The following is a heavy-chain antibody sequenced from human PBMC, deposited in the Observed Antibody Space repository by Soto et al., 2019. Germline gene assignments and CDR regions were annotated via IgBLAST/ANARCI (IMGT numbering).Heavy chain of an antibody. Sequence: GGSLRLSCAASGFTFSSYAMSWVRQAPEKGLEWVSAISGSGGSTYYADSVKGRFTISRDNSKNTLYLQMNSLRAEDTAVYYCAKDPYYCGSGHKVDYWGQGSLVTVSS. CDR2: ISGSGGST. CDR3: AKDPYYCGSGHKVDY. V-gene: IGHV3-23*01. CDR1: GFTFSSYA. D-gene: IGHD3-10*01. J-gene: IGHJ4*02.